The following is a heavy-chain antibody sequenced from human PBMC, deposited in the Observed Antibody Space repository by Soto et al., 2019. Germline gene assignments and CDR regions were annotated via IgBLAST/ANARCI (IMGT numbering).Heavy chain of an antibody. J-gene: IGHJ6*02. CDR1: GASISRYY. CDR3: ARDLWGYCGVXCYPLDV. D-gene: IGHD2-21*02. CDR2: LYNTGST. V-gene: IGHV4-59*01. Sequence: PSETLSLTCTVSGASISRYYWSWIRQSPGKGLEWIGYLYNTGSTIYNPSLKSRVTISVDTSKNQFSLKMNSVTAADTAVYYCARDLWGYCGVXCYPLDVWGQGTTVT.